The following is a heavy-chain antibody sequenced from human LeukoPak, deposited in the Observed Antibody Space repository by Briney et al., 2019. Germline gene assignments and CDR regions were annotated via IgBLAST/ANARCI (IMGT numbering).Heavy chain of an antibody. CDR1: GGSFSGYY. D-gene: IGHD3-3*01. CDR3: ARDNLYYDFWSGHTL. Sequence: PSETLSLTCAVYGGSFSGYYWSWIRQPPGKGLEGIGEINHSGSTNYNPSLKSRVTISVDTSKNQCSLKLSSVTAADTAVYYCARDNLYYDFWSGHTLWGQGTLGTVSS. V-gene: IGHV4-34*01. J-gene: IGHJ4*02. CDR2: INHSGST.